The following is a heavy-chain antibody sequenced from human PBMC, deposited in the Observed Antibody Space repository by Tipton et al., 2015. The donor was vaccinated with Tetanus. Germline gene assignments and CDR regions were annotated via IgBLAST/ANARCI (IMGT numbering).Heavy chain of an antibody. D-gene: IGHD1-26*01. CDR3: ARDQARGARGWNYFDF. CDR1: GVSISGGRYY. Sequence: LVKPTQTLSLTCTVSGVSISGGRYYWSWIRQRPGKGLEWIGDIYSSGSTYTDPSLKGRVTISVDTSENQFSLRLNSMTAADTAVYYCARDQARGARGWNYFDFWGLGTLVTVSS. V-gene: IGHV4-31*03. CDR2: IYSSGST. J-gene: IGHJ4*02.